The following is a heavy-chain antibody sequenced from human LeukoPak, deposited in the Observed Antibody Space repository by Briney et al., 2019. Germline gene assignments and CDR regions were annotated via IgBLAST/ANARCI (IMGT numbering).Heavy chain of an antibody. J-gene: IGHJ5*02. D-gene: IGHD3-3*01. CDR3: ATSGVDYDFWSGYYSNWFDP. V-gene: IGHV4-30-4*08. CDR2: IYYSGST. CDR1: GGSISSGDYY. Sequence: PSETLSLTCTVSGGSISSGDYYWSWIRQPPGKGLEWIGYIYYSGSTYYNPSLKGRVTISVDTSKNQFSLKLSSVTAADTAVYYCATSGVDYDFWSGYYSNWFDPWGQGTLVTVSS.